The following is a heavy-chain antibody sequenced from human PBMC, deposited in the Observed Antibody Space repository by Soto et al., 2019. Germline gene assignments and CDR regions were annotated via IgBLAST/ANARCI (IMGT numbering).Heavy chain of an antibody. CDR2: IIPIFGTA. D-gene: IGHD2-15*01. CDR1: VGTFSSYA. V-gene: IGHV1-69*13. Sequence: SGKVSCKASVGTFSSYAISWVRQAPGQGLEWMGGIIPIFGTANYAQKFQGRVTITADESTSTAYMELSSLRSEDTAVYYCARDRTPLSPGNSDYWGQGTLVTVSS. J-gene: IGHJ4*02. CDR3: ARDRTPLSPGNSDY.